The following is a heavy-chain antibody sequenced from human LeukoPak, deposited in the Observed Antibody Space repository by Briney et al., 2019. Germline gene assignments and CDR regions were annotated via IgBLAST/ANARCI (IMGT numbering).Heavy chain of an antibody. CDR3: AKRGAPVYSNPHHAFDI. Sequence: GGSLRLSCAVSGFTFSDYYMSWIRQAPGKGLEWVSAISGGGGGTYYADSVKGRFTISRDNSKNTLYLHMNSLRAEDTAVYYCAKRGAPVYSNPHHAFDIWGQGTMVTVSS. CDR2: ISGGGGGT. CDR1: GFTFSDYY. J-gene: IGHJ3*02. V-gene: IGHV3-23*01. D-gene: IGHD6-13*01.